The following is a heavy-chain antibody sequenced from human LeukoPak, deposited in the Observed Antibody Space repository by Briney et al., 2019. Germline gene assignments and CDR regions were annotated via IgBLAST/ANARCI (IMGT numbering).Heavy chain of an antibody. CDR2: IRYDGSNK. J-gene: IGHJ4*02. V-gene: IGHV3-30*02. CDR3: AKDVGVGAFFDY. CDR1: GFTFSSYG. D-gene: IGHD1-26*01. Sequence: GGSLRLSCAASGFTFSSYGMRWVRQAPGKGLEWVAFIRYDGSNKYYADSVKGRFTISRDNSKNTLYLQMNSLRAEDTAVYYCAKDVGVGAFFDYWGQGTLVTVSS.